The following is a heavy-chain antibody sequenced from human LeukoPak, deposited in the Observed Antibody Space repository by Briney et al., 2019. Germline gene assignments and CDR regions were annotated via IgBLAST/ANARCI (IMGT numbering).Heavy chain of an antibody. CDR1: GGTFSSYA. V-gene: IGHV1-69*01. CDR2: IIPIFGTA. CDR3: ARDSDDYGDYFWFDP. J-gene: IGHJ5*02. D-gene: IGHD4-17*01. Sequence: SVKVSCKASGGTFSSYAISWVRQAPGQGLEWMGGIIPIFGTANYAQKFQGRVTITADEATSTAYMELSSLRSEDTAVYYCARDSDDYGDYFWFDPWGQGTLVTVSS.